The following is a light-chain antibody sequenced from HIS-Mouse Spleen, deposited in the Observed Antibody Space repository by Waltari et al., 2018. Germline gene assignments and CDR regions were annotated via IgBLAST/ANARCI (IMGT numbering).Light chain of an antibody. CDR2: EGR. V-gene: IGLV2-23*01. CDR3: CSYAGSSTYWV. J-gene: IGLJ3*02. CDR1: SSDVGSYNL. Sequence: QSALTQPASVSGSPGQSITISCTGTSSDVGSYNLVSWYQQHPGKAPKLMIYEGRKRPSEVSNRFSGSKSGNTASLTISGLQAEDEADYYCCSYAGSSTYWVFGGGTKLTVL.